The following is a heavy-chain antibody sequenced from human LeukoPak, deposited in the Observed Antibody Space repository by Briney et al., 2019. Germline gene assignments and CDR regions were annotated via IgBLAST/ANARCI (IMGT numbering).Heavy chain of an antibody. J-gene: IGHJ4*02. V-gene: IGHV4-34*01. CDR2: INHSGST. CDR3: ARGRRLLAVAGTLAY. D-gene: IGHD6-19*01. Sequence: SETLSLTCTVSGGSISSHYWSWIRQPPGKGLEWIGEINHSGSTNYNPSLKSRVTISVDTSKNQFSLKLSSVTAADTAVYYCARGRRLLAVAGTLAYWGQGTLVTVSS. CDR1: GGSISSHY.